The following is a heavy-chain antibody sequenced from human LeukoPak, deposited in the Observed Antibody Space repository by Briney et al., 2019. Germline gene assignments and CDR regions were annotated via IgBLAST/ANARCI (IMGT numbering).Heavy chain of an antibody. CDR3: ARDDFWSGTSYYYYMDV. D-gene: IGHD3-3*01. CDR2: ISAYNGNT. V-gene: IGHV1-18*01. CDR1: GYTFTSYG. Sequence: GASVKVSCKASGYTFTSYGISWVRQAPGQGLEWMGWISAYNGNTNYAQKLQGRVTMTTDTSTSTAYMELRSLRSDDTAVYYCARDDFWSGTSYYYYMDVWGKGTTVTVSS. J-gene: IGHJ6*03.